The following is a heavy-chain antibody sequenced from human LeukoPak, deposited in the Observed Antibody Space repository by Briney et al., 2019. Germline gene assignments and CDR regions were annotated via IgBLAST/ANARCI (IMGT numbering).Heavy chain of an antibody. CDR1: GYSFTSYG. V-gene: IGHV1-18*04. D-gene: IGHD3-16*01. CDR2: ISAYNGNT. J-gene: IGHJ4*02. CDR3: ARYEERGSPFDY. Sequence: ASVKVSCKASGYSFTSYGISWVRQAPGQGLEWMGWISAYNGNTNYAQKLQGRVTMTTDTSTSTAYMELRSLRSDDTAVYYCARYEERGSPFDYWGQGTLVTVSS.